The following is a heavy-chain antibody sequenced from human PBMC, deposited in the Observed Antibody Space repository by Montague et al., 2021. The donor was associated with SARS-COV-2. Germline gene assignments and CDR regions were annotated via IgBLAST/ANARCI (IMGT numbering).Heavy chain of an antibody. V-gene: IGHV4-31*03. CDR1: GGSISSGGYY. J-gene: IGHJ3*02. Sequence: TLSLTCTVSGGSISSGGYYWSWIRQHPGKGLEWIGYIYYSGSTYYNPSLKSRVTISVDTSKNQFSLKLSSVTAADTAVYYCARATAWPAAIFMGFACPIDAFDIWGQGTMVTVSS. D-gene: IGHD2-2*01. CDR3: ARATAWPAAIFMGFACPIDAFDI. CDR2: IYYSGST.